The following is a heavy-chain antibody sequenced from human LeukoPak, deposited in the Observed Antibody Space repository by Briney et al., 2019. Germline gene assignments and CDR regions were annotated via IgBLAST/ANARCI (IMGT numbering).Heavy chain of an antibody. D-gene: IGHD1-26*01. V-gene: IGHV4-39*07. CDR3: ARGGGGSYADAFDI. CDR2: IYYSGST. CDR1: GGSISSSSYY. J-gene: IGHJ3*02. Sequence: SVTLSLTCTVSGGSISSSSYYWGWIRQPPGKGLEWIGSIYYSGSTYYNPSLKSRVTISVDTSKNQFSLKLSSVTAADTAVYYCARGGGGSYADAFDIWGQGTMVTVSS.